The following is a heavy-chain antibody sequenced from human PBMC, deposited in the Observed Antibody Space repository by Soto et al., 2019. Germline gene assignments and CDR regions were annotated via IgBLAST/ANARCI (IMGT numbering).Heavy chain of an antibody. Sequence: VQLVQSGAEVKKPGSSVKLSCKASGGTFNRYTISWVRQAPGQGLEWMGGIIPIFGTANYAQKFQGRVAIIADESTGADYMELRSLRSEDTAVYYCALWGFRDGNNSKYNYSGMDVWGQGTTVTVSS. V-gene: IGHV1-69*01. D-gene: IGHD1-1*01. J-gene: IGHJ6*02. CDR2: IIPIFGTA. CDR1: GGTFNRYT. CDR3: ALWGFRDGNNSKYNYSGMDV.